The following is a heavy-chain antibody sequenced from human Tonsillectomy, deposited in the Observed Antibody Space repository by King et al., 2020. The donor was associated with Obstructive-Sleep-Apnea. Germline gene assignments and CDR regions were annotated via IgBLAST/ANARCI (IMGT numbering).Heavy chain of an antibody. Sequence: VQLVESGGGLVQPGGSLRLSCAAFGFTFSNYSMSWFRQAPGKGLEWGSAFSGSGGNRFYADSVKGRFTISRDNSKDTLYLQMNSRRAEDTAVYFCAKDIVVVIAAHFDYWGQGTLVTVSS. CDR3: AKDIVVVIAAHFDY. CDR1: GFTFSNYS. V-gene: IGHV3-23*04. J-gene: IGHJ4*02. CDR2: FSGSGGNR. D-gene: IGHD2-15*01.